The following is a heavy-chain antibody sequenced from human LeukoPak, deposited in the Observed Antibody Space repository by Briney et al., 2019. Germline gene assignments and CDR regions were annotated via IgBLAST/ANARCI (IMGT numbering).Heavy chain of an antibody. D-gene: IGHD2/OR15-2a*01. J-gene: IGHJ4*02. CDR3: VKEGEYGYYFDY. Sequence: GGSLRLSCSASGFTFSSYAMDWVRQAPGKGLEYVSTISSNGGSTYYADSVKGRFTISRDDSKNTLYLRMSSLRAEDTAVYYCVKEGEYGYYFDYWGQGTLVTVSS. CDR2: ISSNGGST. CDR1: GFTFSSYA. V-gene: IGHV3-64D*06.